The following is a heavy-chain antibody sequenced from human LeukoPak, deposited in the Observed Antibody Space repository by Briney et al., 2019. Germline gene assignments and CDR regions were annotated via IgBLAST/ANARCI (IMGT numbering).Heavy chain of an antibody. CDR1: GDSISSGGYY. D-gene: IGHD5-24*01. J-gene: IGHJ4*02. V-gene: IGHV4-61*02. Sequence: SETLSLTCTVSGDSISSGGYYWSWIRQPAGKGLEWIGRIYTSGSTNYNPSLQSRVTISVDMSKNQFSLRLSSVTAADTAVYYCARRRDGYNYDYWGQGTLVTVSS. CDR2: IYTSGST. CDR3: ARRRDGYNYDY.